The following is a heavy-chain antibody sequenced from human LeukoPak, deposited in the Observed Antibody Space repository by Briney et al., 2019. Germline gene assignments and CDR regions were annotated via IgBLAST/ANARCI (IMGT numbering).Heavy chain of an antibody. J-gene: IGHJ3*02. D-gene: IGHD2-15*01. CDR2: INHIGST. Sequence: SETLSLTCAVYGGSFSGYYWSWIRQPPGKGREWIGEINHIGSTNYNPSLKSRVTISSDTTKNTFSLNLSSVTAADTAVYYCARGGGVGSGKEMKRKGAFDIWGQGTIVTVSS. CDR1: GGSFSGYY. V-gene: IGHV4-34*01. CDR3: ARGGGVGSGKEMKRKGAFDI.